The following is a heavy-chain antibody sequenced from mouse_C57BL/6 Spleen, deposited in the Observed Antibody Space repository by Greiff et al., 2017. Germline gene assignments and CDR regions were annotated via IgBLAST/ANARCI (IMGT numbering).Heavy chain of an antibody. CDR2: IHPNSGST. CDR3: TRRMITTSGNYYAMDD. V-gene: IGHV1-64*01. Sequence: QVQLQQPGAELVKPGASVKLSCKASGYTFTSYWMHWVKQRPGQGLEWIGMIHPNSGSTNYNEKFKSKATLTVDKSSSTAYMQLSSLTSEDSAVYYCTRRMITTSGNYYAMDDWGQGTSVTVPS. CDR1: GYTFTSYW. J-gene: IGHJ4*01. D-gene: IGHD2-4*01.